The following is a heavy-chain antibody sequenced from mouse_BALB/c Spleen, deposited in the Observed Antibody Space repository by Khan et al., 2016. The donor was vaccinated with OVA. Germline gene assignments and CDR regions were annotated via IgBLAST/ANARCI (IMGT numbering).Heavy chain of an antibody. V-gene: IGHV1S132*01. CDR2: IYPGTDNS. D-gene: IGHD3-2*02. Sequence: VQLQQSGAELVRPGASVKLSCKTSGYIFTSYWIHWVKQRSGQGLEWIARIYPGTDNSYYNEKFKDKATLTADKSSSTAYMQLSSLKSEDSDVYLCAREEALYPFDHWGQGTTLTVSS. CDR1: GYIFTSYW. J-gene: IGHJ2*01. CDR3: AREEALYPFDH.